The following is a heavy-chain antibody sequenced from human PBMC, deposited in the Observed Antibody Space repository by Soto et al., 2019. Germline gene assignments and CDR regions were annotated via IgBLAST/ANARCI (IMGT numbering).Heavy chain of an antibody. CDR2: ISGSGGST. J-gene: IGHJ4*02. D-gene: IGHD2-15*01. CDR3: AKDGGGPYVGNSGGLDY. Sequence: PGGSLRLSCAASGFTFSSYAMSWVRQAPGKGLEWVSAISGSGGSTYYADSVKGRFTISRDNSKNTLYLQMNSLRAEDTAVYYCAKDGGGPYVGNSGGLDYWGQGTLVTVSS. V-gene: IGHV3-23*01. CDR1: GFTFSSYA.